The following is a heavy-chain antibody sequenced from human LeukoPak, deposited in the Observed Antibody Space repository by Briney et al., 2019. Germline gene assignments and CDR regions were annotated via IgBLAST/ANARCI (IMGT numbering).Heavy chain of an antibody. D-gene: IGHD3-10*01. CDR1: GGSINSGDYY. V-gene: IGHV4-30-4*02. J-gene: IGHJ6*02. Sequence: SETLSLTCTVSGGSINSGDYYWSWIRQPPGKGLEWIGYIYYSGSTYYNPSLKSRVTISVDTSKNQFSLKLSSVTAADTAVYYCAREDVAGGSGSNYYYYGADVWGQGTTVTVSS. CDR3: AREDVAGGSGSNYYYYGADV. CDR2: IYYSGST.